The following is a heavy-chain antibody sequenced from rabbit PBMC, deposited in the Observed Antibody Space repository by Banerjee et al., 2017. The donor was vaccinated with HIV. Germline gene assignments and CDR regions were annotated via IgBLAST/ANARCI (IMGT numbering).Heavy chain of an antibody. J-gene: IGHJ4*01. V-gene: IGHV1S47*01. CDR2: IYAGSSGST. CDR1: GFDLSSYW. CDR3: ARDLTGVTGWNFNL. Sequence: GFDLSSYWVCWVRQAPGKGLEWIGCIYAGSSGSTYYASWVNGRFSISRSTSLNTVTLQMTSLTAADTATYFCARDLTGVTGWNFNLWGPGTLVTVS. D-gene: IGHD7-1*01.